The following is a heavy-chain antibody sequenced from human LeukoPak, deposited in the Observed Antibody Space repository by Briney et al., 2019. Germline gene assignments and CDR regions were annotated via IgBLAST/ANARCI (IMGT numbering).Heavy chain of an antibody. CDR1: GFTFSGYG. J-gene: IGHJ4*02. CDR3: ARGGLPIIGYYYDY. Sequence: GRSLRLSCAASGFTFSGYGMHWVRQAPGKGLEWVAVISYDGSNYYYADSVKGRFTISRDNSKNTLYLQMNSLRAEDTAVYYCARGGLPIIGYYYDYWGQGTLVTVSS. CDR2: ISYDGSNY. D-gene: IGHD3-22*01. V-gene: IGHV3-30*03.